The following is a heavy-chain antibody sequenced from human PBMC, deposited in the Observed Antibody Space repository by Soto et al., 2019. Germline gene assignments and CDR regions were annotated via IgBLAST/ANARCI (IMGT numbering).Heavy chain of an antibody. V-gene: IGHV4-31*03. J-gene: IGHJ4*02. D-gene: IGHD3-16*01. CDR1: GGSISSGGYY. Sequence: SETLSLTCTVSGGSISSGGYYWSWIRQHPGKGLEWIGYIYYSGSTYYNPSLESRLTMSVDTSKNQFFLNLSSVTAADTAVYYCARGRIAKTGNPPGVWGYWGQGTLVTVSS. CDR2: IYYSGST. CDR3: ARGRIAKTGNPPGVWGY.